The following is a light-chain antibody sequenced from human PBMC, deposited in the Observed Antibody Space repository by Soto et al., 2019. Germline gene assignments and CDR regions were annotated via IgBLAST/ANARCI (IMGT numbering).Light chain of an antibody. V-gene: IGLV2-14*01. CDR2: DVS. Sequence: QSVLTQPASVSGSPGQSITISCTGTSSDVGGYNYVSWYQQHPGKAPKLMIYDVSNRPSGVSNRFSGSKSGNTASLTISGLQAEDEADYYSSSYTSSSTLYVFGTMTKVTDL. J-gene: IGLJ1*01. CDR3: SSYTSSSTLYV. CDR1: SSDVGGYNY.